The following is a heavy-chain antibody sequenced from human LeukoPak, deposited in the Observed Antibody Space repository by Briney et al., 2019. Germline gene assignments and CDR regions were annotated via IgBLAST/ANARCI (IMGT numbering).Heavy chain of an antibody. CDR2: IYYSGST. CDR1: GGSISSGDYY. D-gene: IGHD2-2*01. J-gene: IGHJ4*02. V-gene: IGHV4-30-4*01. Sequence: SQTLSLTCTVSGGSISSGDYYWSWIRQPPGKGLEWIGYIYYSGSTYYNPPLKSRVTISVDTSKNQFSLKLSSVTAADTAVYYCARGHCSSTSCPTYYFDYWGQGTLVTVSS. CDR3: ARGHCSSTSCPTYYFDY.